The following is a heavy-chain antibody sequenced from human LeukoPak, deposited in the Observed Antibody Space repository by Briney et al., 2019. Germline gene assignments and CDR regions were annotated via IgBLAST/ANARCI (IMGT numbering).Heavy chain of an antibody. CDR3: AILPGYSSGRYGVNY. CDR1: GFTFSSYA. D-gene: IGHD6-25*01. V-gene: IGHV3-23*01. Sequence: GGSLGLSCAASGFTFSSYAMSWVRQAPGKGLEWVSGISGSGGSTYYADSVKGRFTISRDNSRNTLYLQMNSPRAEDTAVYYCAILPGYSSGRYGVNYWGQGTLVTVSS. J-gene: IGHJ4*02. CDR2: ISGSGGST.